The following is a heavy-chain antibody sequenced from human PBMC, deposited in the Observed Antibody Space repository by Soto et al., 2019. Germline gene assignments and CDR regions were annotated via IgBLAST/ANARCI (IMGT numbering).Heavy chain of an antibody. Sequence: QVPLVQSGAEVKKPGASVKVSCKASGYTFTNYAMHWVRQAPGQRLEWMGWINAGNGNTKYSQKFQGRVTITRDTAASTAYMELSSLRSEDTAVYYCGXXSGXNWFDPWGQGTLVTVSS. V-gene: IGHV1-3*01. J-gene: IGHJ5*02. D-gene: IGHD3-10*01. CDR1: GYTFTNYA. CDR3: GXXSGXNWFDP. CDR2: INAGNGNT.